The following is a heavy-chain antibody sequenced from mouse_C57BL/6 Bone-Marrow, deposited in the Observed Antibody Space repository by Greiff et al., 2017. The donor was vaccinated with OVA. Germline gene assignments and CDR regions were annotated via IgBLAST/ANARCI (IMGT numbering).Heavy chain of an antibody. Sequence: QVQLQQSDAELVKPGASVKISCKVSGYTFTDHTIHWMKQRPEQGLEWIGYIYPRDGSTKYNEKFKGKATLTADKSSSTAYMQLNSLTSEDTAVYYCARRGGYYVGGYAMDYWGQGTSVTVSS. CDR3: ARRGGYYVGGYAMDY. D-gene: IGHD2-3*01. V-gene: IGHV1-78*01. CDR2: IYPRDGST. CDR1: GYTFTDHT. J-gene: IGHJ4*01.